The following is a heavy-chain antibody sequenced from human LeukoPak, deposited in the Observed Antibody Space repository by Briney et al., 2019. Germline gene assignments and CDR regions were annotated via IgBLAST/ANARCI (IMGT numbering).Heavy chain of an antibody. CDR1: GDSISRSSYF. V-gene: IGHV4-39*07. Sequence: SETLSLTCTVSGDSISRSSYFWAWIRQPPGKGLEWIGSVYSSGSTYYNPSLRSQITISVDTSKNRFSLKLTSVTAADTAIYYCARGKVEAGPFDLWGQGTLVTVSS. J-gene: IGHJ4*02. CDR2: VYSSGST. D-gene: IGHD1-26*01. CDR3: ARGKVEAGPFDL.